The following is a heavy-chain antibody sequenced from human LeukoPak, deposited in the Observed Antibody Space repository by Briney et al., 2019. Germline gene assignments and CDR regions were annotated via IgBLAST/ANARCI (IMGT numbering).Heavy chain of an antibody. D-gene: IGHD3-10*01. J-gene: IGHJ2*01. CDR2: INPSSGST. V-gene: IGHV1-46*01. CDR3: ARAPRDLRRGRYFDL. Sequence: ASVKVSCKASGYTFTSYYMHWVRQAPGQGLEWMGIINPSSGSTSYAQKFQGRVTMTRDTSTSTVYMELSSLRSEDTAVYYCARAPRDLRRGRYFDLWGRGTLVTVSS. CDR1: GYTFTSYY.